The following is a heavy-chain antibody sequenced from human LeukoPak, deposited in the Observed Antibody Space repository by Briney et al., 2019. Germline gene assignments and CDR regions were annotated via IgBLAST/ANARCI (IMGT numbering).Heavy chain of an antibody. CDR1: GFTVSSNY. CDR2: IRSKAYGGTT. Sequence: GGSLRLSCAASGFTVSSNYMSWFRQAPGKGLEWVGFIRSKAYGGTTEYAASVKGRFTISRDDSKSIAYLQMNSLKTEDTAVYYCTRDAYGSGWYGGYWYFDLWGRGTLVPVSS. CDR3: TRDAYGSGWYGGYWYFDL. J-gene: IGHJ2*01. D-gene: IGHD6-19*01. V-gene: IGHV3-49*03.